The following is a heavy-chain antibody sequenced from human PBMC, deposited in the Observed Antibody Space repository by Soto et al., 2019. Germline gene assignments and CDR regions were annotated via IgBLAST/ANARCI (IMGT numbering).Heavy chain of an antibody. J-gene: IGHJ6*02. CDR1: GVTFSSYT. CDR3: AGTSWNYYYGMDV. Sequence: QVQLVQSGAEVKKSGSSVKVSCKASGVTFSSYTISWVRQAPGQGLEWMGGIIPIFAPANYAQKFQGRVTITADESTSTAYMELSRLRFEDTAVYYCAGTSWNYYYGMDVWRQGPTVTVSS. V-gene: IGHV1-69*01. D-gene: IGHD6-13*01. CDR2: IIPIFAPA.